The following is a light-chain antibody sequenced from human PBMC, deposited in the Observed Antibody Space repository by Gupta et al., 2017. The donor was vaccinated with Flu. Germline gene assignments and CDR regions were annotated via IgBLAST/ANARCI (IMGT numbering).Light chain of an antibody. CDR2: END. CDR1: TSNIGANY. J-gene: IGLJ3*02. Sequence: QSALTQPPSVSAAAGQKVTIYCSGRTSNIGANYVSWYQQFPGRAPRLLILENDRRLSGIPDRFSGSKSGTSATLDITELQTGDEADYYCGTWDNSLNHARVFGGGTTLTVL. V-gene: IGLV1-51*02. CDR3: GTWDNSLNHARV.